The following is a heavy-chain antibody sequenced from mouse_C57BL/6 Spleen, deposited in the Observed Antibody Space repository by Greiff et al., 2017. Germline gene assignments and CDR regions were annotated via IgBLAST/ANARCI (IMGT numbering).Heavy chain of an antibody. D-gene: IGHD2-5*01. Sequence: QVQLQQSGPELVKPGASVKISCKASGYAFSSSWMNWVKQRPGKGLEWIGRIYPGDGDTNYNGKFKGKATLTADKSSSTAYMQLSSLTSEDSAVYFCARDSNYGFYYAMDYWGQGTSVTVSS. CDR1: GYAFSSSW. V-gene: IGHV1-82*01. J-gene: IGHJ4*01. CDR2: IYPGDGDT. CDR3: ARDSNYGFYYAMDY.